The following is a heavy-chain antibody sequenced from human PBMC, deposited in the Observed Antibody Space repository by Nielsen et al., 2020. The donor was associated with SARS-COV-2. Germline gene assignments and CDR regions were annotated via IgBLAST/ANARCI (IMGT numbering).Heavy chain of an antibody. CDR1: GFTFSSYD. Sequence: GGSLRLSCAASGFTFSSYDMHWVRQATGKGLEWVSAIGTAGDTYYPGSVKGRFTISRENAKNSLYLQMNSLRAGDTAVYYCARRCTSCYVYGMDVWGQGTTVTVSS. J-gene: IGHJ6*02. CDR2: IGTAGDT. D-gene: IGHD2-2*01. CDR3: ARRCTSCYVYGMDV. V-gene: IGHV3-13*04.